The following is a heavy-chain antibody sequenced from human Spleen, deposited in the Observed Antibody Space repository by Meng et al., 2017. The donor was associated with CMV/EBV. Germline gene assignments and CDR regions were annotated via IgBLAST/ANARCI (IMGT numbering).Heavy chain of an antibody. CDR1: GFNFDDYA. D-gene: IGHD3-10*01. CDR3: ARSGHRTYNWFDP. Sequence: GGSLRLSCAASGFNFDDYAMHWVRQAPGKGLEWVSAISWTSNSVGYADSVKGRFTILRDNAKNSLYLQMNSLRAEDTAVYYCARSGHRTYNWFDPWGQGTLVTVSS. J-gene: IGHJ5*02. V-gene: IGHV3-9*01. CDR2: ISWTSNSV.